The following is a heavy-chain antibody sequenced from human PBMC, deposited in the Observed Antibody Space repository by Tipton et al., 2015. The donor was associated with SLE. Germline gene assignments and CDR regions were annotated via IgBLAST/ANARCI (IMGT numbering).Heavy chain of an antibody. CDR2: VHDSGRT. J-gene: IGHJ2*01. D-gene: IGHD7-27*01. V-gene: IGHV4-59*11. CDR1: GGSSSSHY. CDR3: ARDAWGLGYWYFDL. Sequence: TLSLTCTVSGGSSSSHYWSWIRQPPGKGLEWIGYVHDSGRTNSNPSLKSRVTISLDTSKNQFSLNLKSVTAADTAVYYCARDAWGLGYWYFDLGGRGTLVTVSS.